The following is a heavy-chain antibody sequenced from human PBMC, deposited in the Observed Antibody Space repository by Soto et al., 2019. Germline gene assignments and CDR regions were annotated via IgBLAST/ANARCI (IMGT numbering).Heavy chain of an antibody. CDR3: ARILRFLERSPSYGLDV. J-gene: IGHJ6*02. CDR2: IIPMFGTP. D-gene: IGHD3-3*01. Sequence: QVQLIQSGAEVKKPGSSLTVSCKASGGTVNSYAISWVRQAPGQGLEWLGGIIPMFGTPSYAQKFQGRVTISADDSTNTVYMGLTSLNSDDTGVYYCARILRFLERSPSYGLDVWGQGTTVIVSS. V-gene: IGHV1-69*12. CDR1: GGTVNSYA.